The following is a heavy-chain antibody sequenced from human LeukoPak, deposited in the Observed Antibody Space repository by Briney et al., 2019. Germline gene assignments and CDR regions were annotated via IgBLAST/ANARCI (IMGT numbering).Heavy chain of an antibody. J-gene: IGHJ4*02. Sequence: GGSLRLSCAASGFTFSSYWMNWARQAAGKGREWVASINHKGNVNYYVDSVKGRFTISRDNPKNSLYLQMNRRRAKGTAVFNCARDQFDTWSRRGNFDSWGQGTLVIVSS. D-gene: IGHD3-3*01. CDR1: GFTFSSYW. CDR3: ARDQFDTWSRRGNFDS. CDR2: INHKGNVN. V-gene: IGHV3-7*03.